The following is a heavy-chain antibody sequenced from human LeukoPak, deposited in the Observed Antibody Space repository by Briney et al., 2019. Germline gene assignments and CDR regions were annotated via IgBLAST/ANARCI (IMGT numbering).Heavy chain of an antibody. D-gene: IGHD3-16*01. Sequence: GGSLRLSCAASGFTFSSYGMHWVRQAPGKGLEWVTFIRYDGSNKYYADSVKGRITVSRDNAKNSVDLQMNSLSAEDTAVYYCAKGAWADNLGQGTLVTVSS. CDR3: AKGAWADN. CDR2: IRYDGSNK. V-gene: IGHV3-30*02. CDR1: GFTFSSYG. J-gene: IGHJ4*02.